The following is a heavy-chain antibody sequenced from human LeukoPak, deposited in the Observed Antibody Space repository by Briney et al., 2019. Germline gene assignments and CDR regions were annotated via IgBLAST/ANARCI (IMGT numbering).Heavy chain of an antibody. V-gene: IGHV4-59*08. Sequence: SETLSLTCAVSGGSISSYYWSWIRQSPGKGLEWIGYIYYSGSTSYNPSLKSRVTISVDTSKNQFSLKLSSVSAADTAVYYCARSSSWYYRDWGQGTLVTVSS. D-gene: IGHD6-13*01. CDR2: IYYSGST. CDR1: GGSISSYY. J-gene: IGHJ4*02. CDR3: ARSSSWYYRD.